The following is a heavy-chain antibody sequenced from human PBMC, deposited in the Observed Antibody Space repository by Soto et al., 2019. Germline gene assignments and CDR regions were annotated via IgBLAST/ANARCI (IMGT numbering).Heavy chain of an antibody. V-gene: IGHV3-33*01. D-gene: IGHD2-15*01. CDR1: GFTFSSYG. J-gene: IGHJ5*02. CDR2: IWYDGSNK. Sequence: LRLSCAASGFTFSSYGMHWVRQAPGKGLEWVAVIWYDGSNKYYADSVKGRFTISRDNSKNTLYLQMNSLRAEDTAVYYCARDSEGYCSGGSCLRRYNWFDPWGQGTLVTVSS. CDR3: ARDSEGYCSGGSCLRRYNWFDP.